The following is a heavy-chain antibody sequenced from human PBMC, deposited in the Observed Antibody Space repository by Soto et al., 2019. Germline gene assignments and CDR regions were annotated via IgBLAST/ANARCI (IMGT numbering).Heavy chain of an antibody. V-gene: IGHV4-4*07. CDR1: GGAINSYY. CDR3: ARGQRFSDWFDP. J-gene: IGHJ5*02. CDR2: IYSSGST. D-gene: IGHD3-3*01. Sequence: PSEILSLTCTVSGGAINSYYWTWIRQPAGKGLEWIGRIYSSGSTKYNPSLQSRVIMSLDTSKNQFSLRLTSVTAADTAVYYCARGQRFSDWFDPWGQGTLVTVSS.